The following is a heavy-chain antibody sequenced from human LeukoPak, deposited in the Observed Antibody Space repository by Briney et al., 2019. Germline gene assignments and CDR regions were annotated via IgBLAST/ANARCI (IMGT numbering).Heavy chain of an antibody. D-gene: IGHD3-22*01. J-gene: IGHJ4*02. CDR3: ARSVGYGIMDSSGYYSNSYYFDY. CDR1: GYSFTSYW. Sequence: GESLKISCKGSGYSFTSYWIGWVRQMPGKGLEWMGIIYPGDSDTRYSPSFQGQVTISADKSISTAYLQWSSLKASDTAMYYCARSVGYGIMDSSGYYSNSYYFDYWGQGTLVTVSS. V-gene: IGHV5-51*01. CDR2: IYPGDSDT.